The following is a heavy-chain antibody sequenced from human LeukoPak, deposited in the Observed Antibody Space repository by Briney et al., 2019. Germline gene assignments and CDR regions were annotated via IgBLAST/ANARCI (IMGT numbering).Heavy chain of an antibody. D-gene: IGHD2-15*01. J-gene: IGHJ4*02. CDR3: ARDLYIDVVVVAASPLDY. CDR2: INPSGGST. V-gene: IGHV1-46*01. CDR1: GYTFTSYY. Sequence: ASVKVSCKASGYTFTSYYMHWVRQAPGQGLEWMGIINPSGGSTSYAQKFQGRVTMTRDTSTSTVYMELSSLRSEDTAVYYCARDLYIDVVVVAASPLDYWGQGTLVTVSS.